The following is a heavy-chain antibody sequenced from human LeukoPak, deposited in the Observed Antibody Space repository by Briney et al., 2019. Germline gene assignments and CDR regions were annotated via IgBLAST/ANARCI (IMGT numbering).Heavy chain of an antibody. CDR1: GYSFTIYW. CDR2: INPGDSEI. D-gene: IGHD1-7*01. CDR3: ARHHLGTNRD. J-gene: IGHJ4*02. V-gene: IGHV5-51*01. Sequence: GESLKISCKGSGYSFTIYWIAWVRQMPGKGLEWMGVINPGDSEIRYSPSFQGQVTISADKSISTAYLQWSSLAASDTAMVYCARHHLGTNRDWGQGTLVTVSS.